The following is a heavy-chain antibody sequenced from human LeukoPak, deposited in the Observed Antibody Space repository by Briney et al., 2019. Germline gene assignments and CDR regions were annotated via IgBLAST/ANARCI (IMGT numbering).Heavy chain of an antibody. CDR2: IRSKAYGGTT. CDR3: TREARDDDYFDY. V-gene: IGHV3-49*04. Sequence: PGGSLRLSCTASGFTFGHYAMSWARQAPGKGLEWVGFIRSKAYGGTTEYAASVKGRFTISRDDSKSIAYLQMNSLKTEDTAVYYCTREARDDDYFDYWGQGTLVTVSS. J-gene: IGHJ4*02. CDR1: GFTFGHYA. D-gene: IGHD1-1*01.